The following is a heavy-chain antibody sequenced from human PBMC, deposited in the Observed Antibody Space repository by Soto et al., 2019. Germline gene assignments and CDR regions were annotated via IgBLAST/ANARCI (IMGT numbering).Heavy chain of an antibody. CDR3: TRHVEGSSSWLLSYNWFDP. Sequence: GGSLRLSCAASGFTFSGSAMHWVRQASGKGLEWVGRIRSKANSYATAYAASVKGRFTISRDDSKNTAYLQMNSLKTEDTAVYYCTRHVEGSSSWLLSYNWFDPWGQGTLVTVSS. J-gene: IGHJ5*02. CDR2: IRSKANSYAT. V-gene: IGHV3-73*01. D-gene: IGHD6-6*01. CDR1: GFTFSGSA.